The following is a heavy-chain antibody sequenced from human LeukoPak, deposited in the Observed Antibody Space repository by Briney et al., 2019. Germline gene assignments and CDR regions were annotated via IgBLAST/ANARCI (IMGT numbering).Heavy chain of an antibody. CDR1: GFTVSSNY. J-gene: IGHJ4*02. V-gene: IGHV3-53*01. Sequence: GGSLRLSCAASGFTVSSNYMSWVRQAPGKGLEWVSVTYSGGTTYYADSVKGRFTISRDISKTTLYVQMNSLRAEDTAVYYCARERGGDPGPFDYWGQGTLVTVSS. CDR2: TYSGGTT. D-gene: IGHD3-16*01. CDR3: ARERGGDPGPFDY.